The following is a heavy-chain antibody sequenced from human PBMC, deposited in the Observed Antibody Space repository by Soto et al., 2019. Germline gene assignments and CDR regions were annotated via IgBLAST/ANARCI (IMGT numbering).Heavy chain of an antibody. CDR3: AKAVKYYYDSSGYGYYFDY. J-gene: IGHJ4*02. CDR2: ISGSGGST. D-gene: IGHD3-22*01. V-gene: IGHV3-23*01. CDR1: GFTFSSYA. Sequence: GGSLRLSCAASGFTFSSYAMSWVRQAPGKGLEWVSAISGSGGSTYYADSVKGRFTISRDNSKNTLYLQMNSLRAEDAAVYYCAKAVKYYYDSSGYGYYFDYWGQGTLVTVSS.